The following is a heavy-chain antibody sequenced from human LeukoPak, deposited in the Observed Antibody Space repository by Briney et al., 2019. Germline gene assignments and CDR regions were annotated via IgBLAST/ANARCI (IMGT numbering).Heavy chain of an antibody. CDR3: AKDSLGYCSGGSCYPS. V-gene: IGHV3-9*01. D-gene: IGHD2-15*01. J-gene: IGHJ1*01. CDR1: GFTFDDYA. CDR2: ISWNSGSI. Sequence: GRSLRLSCAASGFTFDDYAMHWVRQAPGKGLEWVSGISWNSGSIGYADSVKGRFTISRDNAKNSLYLQMNSLGAEDTALYYCAKDSLGYCSGGSCYPSWGQGTLVTVSS.